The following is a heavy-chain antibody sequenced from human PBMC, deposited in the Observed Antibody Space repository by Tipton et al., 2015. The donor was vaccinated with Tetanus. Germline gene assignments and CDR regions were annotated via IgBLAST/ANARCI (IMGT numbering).Heavy chain of an antibody. CDR1: GGTYTTHG. CDR2: TIPKFQTT. V-gene: IGHV1-69*01. J-gene: IGHJ5*02. CDR3: VRHVVGAVPKGYNWFAP. D-gene: IGHD1-26*01. Sequence: QLVQSGAEVKRPGSSVKVSCKASGGTYTTHGITWVRQAPGQRLEWMGGTIPKFQTTKYAQKFEDRVTISADESATTAYMELRSLKLEDTAIYYCVRHVVGAVPKGYNWFAPWGQGTLVTVSS.